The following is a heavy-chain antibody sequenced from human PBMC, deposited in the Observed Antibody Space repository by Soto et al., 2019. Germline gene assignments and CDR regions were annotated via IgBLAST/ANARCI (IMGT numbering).Heavy chain of an antibody. V-gene: IGHV3-21*01. Sequence: PWGSLTLSCAASGFTFISYSINFFRHSPFKWLEWVSSISSSSSFMYYADSVKGRFTISRDNAKNSLYLQMNSLRAEDTAVYYCAREEDGYNTGLDYWGQGTLVTSPQ. CDR3: AREEDGYNTGLDY. D-gene: IGHD1-1*01. J-gene: IGHJ4*02. CDR2: ISSSSSFM. CDR1: GFTFISYS.